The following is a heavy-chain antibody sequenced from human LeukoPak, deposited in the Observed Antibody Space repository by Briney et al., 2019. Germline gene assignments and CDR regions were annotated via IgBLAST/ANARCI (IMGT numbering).Heavy chain of an antibody. D-gene: IGHD4-23*01. Sequence: MGWISAYNGNTNYAQELQGRVTMTTDTSTSTAYMELRSLRSDDTAVYYCARVSVVTPVDPWGQGTLVTVSS. J-gene: IGHJ5*02. CDR2: ISAYNGNT. CDR3: ARVSVVTPVDP. V-gene: IGHV1-18*01.